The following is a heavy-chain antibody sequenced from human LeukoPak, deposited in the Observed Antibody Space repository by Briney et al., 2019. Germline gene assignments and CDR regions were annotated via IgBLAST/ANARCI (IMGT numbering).Heavy chain of an antibody. CDR3: ARVGGIAVARIKQIDY. J-gene: IGHJ4*02. V-gene: IGHV1-8*01. Sequence: ASVKVSCKASGYTFTSYDINWVRQATGQGLEWMGWMNPNSGNTGYAQKFQGRVTMTRNTSISTAYMELSSLRSEDTAVYYCARVGGIAVARIKQIDYWGQGTLVTVSS. D-gene: IGHD6-19*01. CDR2: MNPNSGNT. CDR1: GYTFTSYD.